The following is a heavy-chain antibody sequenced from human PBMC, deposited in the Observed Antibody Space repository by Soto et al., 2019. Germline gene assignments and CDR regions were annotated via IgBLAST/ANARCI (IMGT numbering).Heavy chain of an antibody. J-gene: IGHJ6*03. CDR3: ARVGDYDLWSGYSRGTDYYYFMDV. V-gene: IGHV4-59*01. CDR1: GGSITSYY. D-gene: IGHD3-3*01. Sequence: SETLSLTCTVSGGSITSYYWSWIRQPPGKGLEWIGYIYYSGTTNSNPSLKSRVTISLDTSKNQFSLKLSSVTAADTAVYYCARVGDYDLWSGYSRGTDYYYFMDVWGKGTTVTVSS. CDR2: IYYSGTT.